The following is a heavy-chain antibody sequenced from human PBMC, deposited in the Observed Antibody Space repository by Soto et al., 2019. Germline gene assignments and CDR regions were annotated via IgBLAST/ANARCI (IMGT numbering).Heavy chain of an antibody. Sequence: SETLSLTCTVSGDSIISGNYYWSWIRQFPGKGLEWIGYIHYSGNTYYNPSLESRVTISVDTSKKQFSLKLISVTAADTAVYYCAAERSYFDYWGQGTLVTVSS. D-gene: IGHD3-10*01. CDR1: GDSIISGNYY. CDR2: IHYSGNT. V-gene: IGHV4-31*03. CDR3: AAERSYFDY. J-gene: IGHJ4*02.